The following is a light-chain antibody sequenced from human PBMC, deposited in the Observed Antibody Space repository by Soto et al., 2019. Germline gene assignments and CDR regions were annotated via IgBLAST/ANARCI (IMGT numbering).Light chain of an antibody. CDR2: DVS. Sequence: QSVLTQPASVSGSPGQWITISCTGTSSDGGGYNYVSWYQQHPGKAPKLMIYDVSNRPSGVSNRFSGSKSGNTASLTISGLQAEDGADYYCSSYKSSSLDFYVFGTGTKVTV. CDR1: SSDGGGYNY. CDR3: SSYKSSSLDFYV. J-gene: IGLJ1*01. V-gene: IGLV2-14*01.